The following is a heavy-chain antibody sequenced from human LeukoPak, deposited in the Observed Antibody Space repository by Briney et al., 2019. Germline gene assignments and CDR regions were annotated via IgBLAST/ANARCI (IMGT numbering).Heavy chain of an antibody. Sequence: SCKASGYTFTSYGMHWVRQAPGKGLEWVAFIRYDGSNKYYADSVKGRFTISRDNSKNTLYLQMNSLRAEDTAVYYCAKDQWGYYDYWGQGTLVTVSS. D-gene: IGHD3-22*01. CDR1: GYTFTSYG. CDR3: AKDQWGYYDY. V-gene: IGHV3-30*02. CDR2: IRYDGSNK. J-gene: IGHJ4*02.